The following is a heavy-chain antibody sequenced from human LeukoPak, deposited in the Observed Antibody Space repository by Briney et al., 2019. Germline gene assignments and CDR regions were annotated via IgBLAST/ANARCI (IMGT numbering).Heavy chain of an antibody. CDR1: GLTFNTYN. CDR2: IRSSSSNI. Sequence: PGGSLRLSCVASGLTFNTYNMNCVRQAPGKGLEWVSSIRSSSSNIYYADSVKGRFTISRDNDKNSLYLQMNSLRVEDTAVYYCARDQGSDSSGVLYHYFDDWGQGTLVTVSS. J-gene: IGHJ4*02. D-gene: IGHD3-22*01. CDR3: ARDQGSDSSGVLYHYFDD. V-gene: IGHV3-21*01.